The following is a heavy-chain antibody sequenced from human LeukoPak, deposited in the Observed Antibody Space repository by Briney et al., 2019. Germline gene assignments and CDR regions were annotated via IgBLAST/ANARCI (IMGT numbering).Heavy chain of an antibody. D-gene: IGHD6-19*01. CDR3: ARDRGSGWSWFDP. V-gene: IGHV1-2*02. J-gene: IGHJ5*02. CDR1: GYTFTGYY. CDR2: INPNSGGT. Sequence: GASVKVSCKASGYTFTGYYMHWVRQAPGQGLEWMGWINPNSGGTNYAQKFQGRVTMTRDTSISTAYMGLSRLRSDDTAVYYCARDRGSGWSWFDPWGQGTLVTVSS.